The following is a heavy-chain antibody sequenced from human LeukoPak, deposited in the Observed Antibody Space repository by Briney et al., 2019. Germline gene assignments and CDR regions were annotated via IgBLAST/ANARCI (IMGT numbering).Heavy chain of an antibody. J-gene: IGHJ3*02. CDR2: ISSSSTTI. CDR3: VRESTYAFHI. V-gene: IGHV3-48*02. D-gene: IGHD2/OR15-2a*01. CDR1: GFTFSGYS. Sequence: GGSLRLSCAASGFTFSGYSMNWVRQAPGKGLEWVSYISSSSTTIYYADSVRGRFTISRDNAKNSLYLQMNSLRDEDTAIYYCVRESTYAFHIWDQGTMVTVSS.